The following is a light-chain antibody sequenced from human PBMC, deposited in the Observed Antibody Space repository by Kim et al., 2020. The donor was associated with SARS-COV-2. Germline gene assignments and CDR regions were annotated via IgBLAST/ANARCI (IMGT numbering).Light chain of an antibody. Sequence: CTLSSGYSNYRGDWYQHSPGKGPRFVMRVGTGGIVGSKGDGIPDRFSGLGSGLNRYLTIQNIQEEDESDYHCGADHGTGSNFVWVFGGGTKLTVL. J-gene: IGLJ3*02. CDR2: VGTGGIVG. CDR1: SGYSNYR. V-gene: IGLV9-49*01. CDR3: GADHGTGSNFVWV.